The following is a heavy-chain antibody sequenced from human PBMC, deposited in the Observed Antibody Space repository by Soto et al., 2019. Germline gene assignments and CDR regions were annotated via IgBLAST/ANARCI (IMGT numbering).Heavy chain of an antibody. J-gene: IGHJ5*02. CDR1: GRSFSGYY. CDR2: INHIGST. D-gene: IGHD2-15*01. V-gene: IGHV4-34*01. CDR3: ARGSNCVGVVAATNWFDP. Sequence: QVQLQQWGAGLLKPSETLSLTCAVYGRSFSGYYWTWIRQPPGKGLEWIGEINHIGSTNYNPSLKSRVTISVDTSKNQFSLKMSSVTAADTAVYYCARGSNCVGVVAATNWFDPWGQGTLVTVSS.